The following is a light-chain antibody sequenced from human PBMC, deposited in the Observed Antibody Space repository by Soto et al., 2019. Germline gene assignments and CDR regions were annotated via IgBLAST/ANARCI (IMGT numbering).Light chain of an antibody. J-gene: IGKJ4*01. CDR3: QQYDNPLT. CDR2: DAS. CDR1: QTISRW. Sequence: DIQMTQAPSALSGSVGGRGTITCRARQTISRWFAWYQQKPGKAPKLLIYDASNLETGVPSRFSGSGSGTDFTFTISSLQPEDIATYYCQQYDNPLTFGGGTKVDIK. V-gene: IGKV1-33*01.